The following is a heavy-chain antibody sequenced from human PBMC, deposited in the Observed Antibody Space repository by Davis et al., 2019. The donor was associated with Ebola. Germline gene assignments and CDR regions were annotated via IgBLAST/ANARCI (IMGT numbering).Heavy chain of an antibody. CDR1: GYTFTSYY. J-gene: IGHJ6*02. CDR3: ARTDYGDYVAHYYYYGMDV. D-gene: IGHD4-17*01. CDR2: MNPNSGNT. V-gene: IGHV1-8*01. Sequence: AASVTVSCKASGYTFTSYYINWVRQATGQGLEWMGWMNPNSGNTRHAQKFQGRVTMTRNTSISTAYMELSSLRSEDTAVYYRARTDYGDYVAHYYYYGMDVWGQGTTVTVSS.